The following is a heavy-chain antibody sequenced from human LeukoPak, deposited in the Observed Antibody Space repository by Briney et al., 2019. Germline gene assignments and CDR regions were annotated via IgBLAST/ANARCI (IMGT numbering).Heavy chain of an antibody. CDR3: ARASISGGSYCPADY. CDR1: GYTFTGYY. D-gene: IGHD1-26*01. Sequence: ASVKVSCKASGYTFTGYYLHWVRQAPGQGLEWMGWMNPNSGATDYAQKFQGRVTMTRDTSTSTVYMELSSLRSEDTAVYYCARASISGGSYCPADYWGQGTLVTVSS. CDR2: MNPNSGAT. V-gene: IGHV1-2*02. J-gene: IGHJ4*02.